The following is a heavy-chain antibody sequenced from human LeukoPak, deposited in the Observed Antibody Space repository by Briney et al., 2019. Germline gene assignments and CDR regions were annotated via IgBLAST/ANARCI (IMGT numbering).Heavy chain of an antibody. Sequence: QPGGSLRLSCVASGSTFVHFSMHWVRQAPGKGLEWVAFVSGEQTDKYYADSVKGRFTISRDNSRNTLFLEMNSLRPDDTAVYYCARDQPGTYTMSSTWGQGTLVTVSS. CDR1: GSTFVHFS. D-gene: IGHD7-27*01. CDR3: ARDQPGTYTMSST. J-gene: IGHJ5*02. V-gene: IGHV3-30*04. CDR2: VSGEQTDK.